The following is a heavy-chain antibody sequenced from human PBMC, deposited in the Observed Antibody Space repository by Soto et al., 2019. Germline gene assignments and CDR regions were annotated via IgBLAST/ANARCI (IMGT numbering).Heavy chain of an antibody. CDR2: MNPNSGNT. CDR1: GYTFTSYD. J-gene: IGHJ6*02. Sequence: QVQLVQSGAEVKKPGASVKVSCKASGYTFTSYDINWVRQATGQGLEWMGWMNPNSGNTGYAQKFQGRVTMTRNTPKNTGYMGLGSLRSEDTAVYYCGGGPYRYHPHGDYGMDVWGQGTTVTVSS. V-gene: IGHV1-8*01. CDR3: GGGPYRYHPHGDYGMDV. D-gene: IGHD2-2*01.